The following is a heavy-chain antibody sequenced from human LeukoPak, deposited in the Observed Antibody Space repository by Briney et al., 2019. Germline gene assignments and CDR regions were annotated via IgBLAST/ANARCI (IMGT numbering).Heavy chain of an antibody. CDR1: GGSISSYY. J-gene: IGHJ4*02. V-gene: IGHV4-4*07. CDR2: IYTSGST. Sequence: SETLSLTCTVSGGSISSYYWNWIRQPAGKGLEWIGRIYTSGSTNYNPSLKSRVSMSVDTSKNQFSLKLSSVTAADTAVYYCASLILWVGEPAQSAYWGQGNLVPVS. CDR3: ASLILWVGEPAQSAY. D-gene: IGHD3-10*01.